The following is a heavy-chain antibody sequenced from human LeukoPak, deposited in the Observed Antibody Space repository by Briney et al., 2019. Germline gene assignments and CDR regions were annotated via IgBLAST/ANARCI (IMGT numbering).Heavy chain of an antibody. CDR1: GFTFDDYG. D-gene: IGHD3-16*02. CDR2: INWNGGST. CDR3: ARDSRVITFGGVIVYFDY. V-gene: IGHV3-20*04. J-gene: IGHJ4*02. Sequence: GGSLRLSCAASGFTFDDYGMSWVRQAPGKGLEWVSGINWNGGSTGYADSGKGRFTISRDHAKNSLFLQMNSLRVEATALYYCARDSRVITFGGVIVYFDYWGQGTLVTVSS.